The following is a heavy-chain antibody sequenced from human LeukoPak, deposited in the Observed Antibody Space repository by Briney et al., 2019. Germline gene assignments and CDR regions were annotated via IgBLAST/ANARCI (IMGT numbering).Heavy chain of an antibody. CDR2: IYSGGST. J-gene: IGHJ4*02. CDR3: AGGGDYYDSRGYYSIPHY. CDR1: GFTVSSNY. D-gene: IGHD3-22*01. Sequence: GGSLRLSCAASGFTVSSNYMSWVRQAPGKGLEWVSVIYSGGSTYYEDSVKGRFTISRDNSKNTLYLQMNSLRAEDTAVYYCAGGGDYYDSRGYYSIPHYWGQGTLVTVSS. V-gene: IGHV3-53*01.